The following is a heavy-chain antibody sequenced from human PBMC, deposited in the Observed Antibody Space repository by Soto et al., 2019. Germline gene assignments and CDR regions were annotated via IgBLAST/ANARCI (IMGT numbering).Heavy chain of an antibody. Sequence: QVQLVQSGVEMKEPGASVMVSCKASGYTFTSNGISWVRQAPGQGLEWMGWISANSGNTNYAEKFQGRVTMTKDTSTSTGYMELRSLRSDAAAVYYCARAVWHGFREWGQGPLVTVSS. J-gene: IGHJ4*02. V-gene: IGHV1-18*01. CDR3: ARAVWHGFRE. D-gene: IGHD2-8*01. CDR2: ISANSGNT. CDR1: GYTFTSNG.